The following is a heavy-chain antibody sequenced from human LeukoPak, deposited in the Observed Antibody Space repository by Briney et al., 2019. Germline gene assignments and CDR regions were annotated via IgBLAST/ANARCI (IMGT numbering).Heavy chain of an antibody. CDR2: FDPEDGET. J-gene: IGHJ3*02. CDR1: GYTLTELS. D-gene: IGHD3-10*01. CDR3: ATYPPSSYGSGSYAFDI. Sequence: ASVKVSCKVSGYTLTELSMHWVRQAPGKGLEWMGGFDPEDGETIYAQKFQGRVTMTENTSTDTAYMELSSLRSEDTAVYYCATYPPSSYGSGSYAFDIWGQGTMVPVSS. V-gene: IGHV1-24*01.